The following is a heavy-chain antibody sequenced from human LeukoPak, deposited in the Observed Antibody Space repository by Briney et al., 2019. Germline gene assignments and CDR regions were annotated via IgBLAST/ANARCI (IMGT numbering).Heavy chain of an antibody. CDR2: INAGNGNT. J-gene: IGHJ3*02. Sequence: ASVKVSCKASGYTFTSYAMHWVRQAPGQRLEWMGWINAGNGNTKYSQKFQGRVIITRDTSASTAYMELSSLRSEDTAVYYCARDITEWELLGAFDIWGQGTMVTVSS. CDR3: ARDITEWELLGAFDI. CDR1: GYTFTSYA. V-gene: IGHV1-3*01. D-gene: IGHD1-26*01.